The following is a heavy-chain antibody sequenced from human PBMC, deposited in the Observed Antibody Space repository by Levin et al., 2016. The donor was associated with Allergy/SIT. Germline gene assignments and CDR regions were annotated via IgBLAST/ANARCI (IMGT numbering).Heavy chain of an antibody. D-gene: IGHD6-13*01. V-gene: IGHV4-34*01. CDR1: GGSFSGYY. CDR2: INHSGST. J-gene: IGHJ2*01. Sequence: SETLSLTCAVYGGSFSGYYWSWIRQPPGKGLEWIGEINHSGSTNYNPSLKSRVTISVDTSKNQFSLKLSSVTAADTAVYYCARGRRGSSRLTLGYFDLWGRGTLVTVSS. CDR3: ARGRRGSSRLTLGYFDL.